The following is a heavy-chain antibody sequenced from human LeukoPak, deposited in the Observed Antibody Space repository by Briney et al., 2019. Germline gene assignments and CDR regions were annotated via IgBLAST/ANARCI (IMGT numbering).Heavy chain of an antibody. Sequence: GGSLRLSCAASGFTFSSYWMSWVRQAPGKGLEWVANIKQDGSEKYYVDSVKGRFTISRDNAKNSLYLQMNSLRAEDTAVYYCGRGRPMIIVAYAFDILGQGTMVTVSS. J-gene: IGHJ3*02. CDR2: IKQDGSEK. CDR3: GRGRPMIIVAYAFDI. V-gene: IGHV3-7*01. D-gene: IGHD3-22*01. CDR1: GFTFSSYW.